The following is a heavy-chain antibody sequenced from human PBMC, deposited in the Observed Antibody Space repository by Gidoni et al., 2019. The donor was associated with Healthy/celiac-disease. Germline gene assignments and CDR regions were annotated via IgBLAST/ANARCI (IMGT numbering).Heavy chain of an antibody. Sequence: QITLKESGPTLVKPTQTLTLTFTFSGFSLSTSGVGVGWIRQPPGKALEWLALIYWDDDKRYSPSLKSRLTITKDTSKNQVVLTMTNMDPVDTATYYCAHPNTDASSGYYYVGAFDIWGQGTMVTVSS. CDR3: AHPNTDASSGYYYVGAFDI. D-gene: IGHD3-22*01. CDR2: IYWDDDK. V-gene: IGHV2-5*02. J-gene: IGHJ3*02. CDR1: GFSLSTSGVG.